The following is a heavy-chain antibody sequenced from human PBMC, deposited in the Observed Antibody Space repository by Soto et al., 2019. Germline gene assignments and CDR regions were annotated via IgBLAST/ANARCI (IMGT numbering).Heavy chain of an antibody. V-gene: IGHV6-1*01. CDR1: ADSVSSNSAT. CDR2: TYYRSKWYN. Sequence: SQTLSLTYAISADSVSSNSATWNWIRQSPSRGLDWLGRTYYRSKWYNDYAVSVKSRLSINPDTSKNQFSLQLNSVTPDDTAVYYCARENGAVAQAHYYYGMDVWGQGTTVTVS. J-gene: IGHJ6*02. CDR3: ARENGAVAQAHYYYGMDV. D-gene: IGHD3-16*01.